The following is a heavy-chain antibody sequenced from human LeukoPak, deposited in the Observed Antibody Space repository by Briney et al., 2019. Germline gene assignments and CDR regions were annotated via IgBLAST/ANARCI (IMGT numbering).Heavy chain of an antibody. Sequence: SVKVSCKASGGTFSSYAISWVRQAPGQGLEWMGGIIPIFGTANYAQKFQGRATITADESTSTAYMELSSLRSEDTAVYYCATEGDYGDFDYWGQGTLVTVSS. CDR2: IIPIFGTA. D-gene: IGHD4-17*01. CDR1: GGTFSSYA. CDR3: ATEGDYGDFDY. J-gene: IGHJ4*02. V-gene: IGHV1-69*13.